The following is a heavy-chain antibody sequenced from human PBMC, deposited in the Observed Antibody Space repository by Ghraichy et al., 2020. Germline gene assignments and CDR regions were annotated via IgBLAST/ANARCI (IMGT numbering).Heavy chain of an antibody. D-gene: IGHD1-26*01. CDR2: IRSKANNYAT. Sequence: GESLNISCAASGLTFSDSAMHWVRQASGKGLEWIGRIRSKANNYATSYAASVKGRFTISRDDSENMASLQMNSLKSEDTAVYYCTTYSDSGTTWLDTWGQGTLVTVSS. J-gene: IGHJ5*02. CDR1: GLTFSDSA. V-gene: IGHV3-73*01. CDR3: TTYSDSGTTWLDT.